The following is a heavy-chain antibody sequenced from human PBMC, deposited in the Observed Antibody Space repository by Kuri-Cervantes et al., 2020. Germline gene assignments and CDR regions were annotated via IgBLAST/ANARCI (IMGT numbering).Heavy chain of an antibody. Sequence: ASVKVSCKASGYSFTNYALNWVRQAPGQGLEWMGWINPSGGSTSYAQKFQGRVTMTRDTSTSTVYMELSSLRSEDTAVYYCARAPHRPSRRPIAVAGNWYFDLWGRGTLVTDSS. D-gene: IGHD6-19*01. V-gene: IGHV1-46*01. CDR1: GYSFTNYA. J-gene: IGHJ2*01. CDR3: ARAPHRPSRRPIAVAGNWYFDL. CDR2: INPSGGST.